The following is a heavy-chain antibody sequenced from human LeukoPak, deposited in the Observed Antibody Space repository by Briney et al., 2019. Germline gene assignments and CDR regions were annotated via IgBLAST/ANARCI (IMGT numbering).Heavy chain of an antibody. CDR1: GFTFSSYG. CDR3: AKDYYGSGSGYYYGMDV. V-gene: IGHV3-30*18. Sequence: PGRSLRLSCAASGFTFSSYGMHWVRQAPGKGLEWVAVISYDGSNKYYADSVKGRFTISRDNSKNTLYLQMNSLRAEDTAVYYCAKDYYGSGSGYYYGMDVRGQGTTVTVSS. D-gene: IGHD3-10*01. CDR2: ISYDGSNK. J-gene: IGHJ6*02.